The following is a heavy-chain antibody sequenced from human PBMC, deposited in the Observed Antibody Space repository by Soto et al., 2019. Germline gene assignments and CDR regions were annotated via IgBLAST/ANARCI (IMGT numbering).Heavy chain of an antibody. CDR1: GGTFSSYA. V-gene: IGHV1-69*13. D-gene: IGHD3-22*01. J-gene: IGHJ4*02. Sequence: SVKVSCKASGGTFSSYAISWVRQAPGQGLEWMGGIIPIFGTANYAQKFQGRVTITADESTSTAYMELSSLRSEDTAVYYCARYSRPYYYDSSGYYPYFDYWGQGTLVTVSS. CDR2: IIPIFGTA. CDR3: ARYSRPYYYDSSGYYPYFDY.